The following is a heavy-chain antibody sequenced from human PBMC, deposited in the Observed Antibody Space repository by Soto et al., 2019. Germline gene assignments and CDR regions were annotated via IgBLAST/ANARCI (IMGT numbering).Heavy chain of an antibody. CDR2: IYYSGST. CDR3: ASSSSGDNYYYYGMEV. Sequence: SETLSLTCTVSGGSISSYYWSWIRQPPGKGLEWIGYIYYSGSTNYNPSLKSRVTISVDTSKNQFSLKLSSVTAADTAVYYCASSSSGDNYYYYGMEVWGQGTTVTVS. J-gene: IGHJ6*02. CDR1: GGSISSYY. D-gene: IGHD6-19*01. V-gene: IGHV4-59*01.